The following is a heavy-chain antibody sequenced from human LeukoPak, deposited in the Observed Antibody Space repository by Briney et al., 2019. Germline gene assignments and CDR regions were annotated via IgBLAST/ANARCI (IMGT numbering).Heavy chain of an antibody. CDR2: INPNSGGT. CDR3: ARALYYGDFTYYYYGMDV. Sequence: ASVKVSCKASGYTFTGYYMHWVRQAPGQGLEWMGWINPNSGGTNYAQKFQGRVTMTRDTSISTAYMELSRLRSDDTAVYYCARALYYGDFTYYYYGMDVWSQGTTVTVSS. CDR1: GYTFTGYY. V-gene: IGHV1-2*02. J-gene: IGHJ6*02. D-gene: IGHD4-17*01.